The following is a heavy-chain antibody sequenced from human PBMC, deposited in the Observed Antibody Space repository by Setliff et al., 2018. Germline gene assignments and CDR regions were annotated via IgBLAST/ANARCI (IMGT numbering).Heavy chain of an antibody. J-gene: IGHJ4*02. CDR1: GFTFRDYS. CDR2: IDQISRT. V-gene: IGHV3-53*01. D-gene: IGHD4-17*01. CDR3: AKDRVNDGVWDFDS. Sequence: GGSLRLSCATSGFTFRDYSLTWVRQAPGKGLEWVAGIDQISRTYYPDSMKGRFTISRDNSRNTISPQINDLRAEDTATYYCAKDRVNDGVWDFDSWGQGLLVTVSS.